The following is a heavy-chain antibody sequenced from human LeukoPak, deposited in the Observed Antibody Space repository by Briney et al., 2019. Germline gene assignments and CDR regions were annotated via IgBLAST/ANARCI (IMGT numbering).Heavy chain of an antibody. CDR2: FYYSGNT. V-gene: IGHV4-39*01. D-gene: IGHD2-8*01. Sequence: SETLTLTCIVSGGSVSSSSWSWIRQPPGKGLEWIGTFYYSGNTYYNPSLKSRITISVDTSKNQFSLKLRSMTAADTAVYYSASQSCTDSVCYVDYWGRGILDSVSS. J-gene: IGHJ4*02. CDR1: GGSVSSSS. CDR3: ASQSCTDSVCYVDY.